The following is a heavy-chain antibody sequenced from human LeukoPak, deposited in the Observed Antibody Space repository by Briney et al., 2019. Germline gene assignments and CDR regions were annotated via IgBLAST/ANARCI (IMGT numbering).Heavy chain of an antibody. D-gene: IGHD3-16*01. CDR2: ISSSSSTI. CDR1: GFTFSSYS. Sequence: SGGSLRLSCAASGFTFSSYSMNWVRQAPGKGLEWVSYISSSSSTIYYAASVKGRFTISRDNAKNSLYLQMNSLRAEDTAVYYCAKVRWGSDNALDSWGQGTLVTGSS. CDR3: AKVRWGSDNALDS. J-gene: IGHJ4*02. V-gene: IGHV3-48*01.